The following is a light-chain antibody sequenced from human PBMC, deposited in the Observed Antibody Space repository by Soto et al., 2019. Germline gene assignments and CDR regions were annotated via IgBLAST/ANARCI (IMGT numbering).Light chain of an antibody. CDR3: NSYASCLSLWL. CDR1: ASDIGNYYW. Sequence: QSVLTQPASVSGAPGQSITISCTGTASDIGNYYWVYWYQQHPGKAPKVLIYQDTSRPSGVSNRFSGSKSGNSASLAISGLQAEDEADYYCNSYASCLSLWLFGGGTKLTVL. CDR2: QDT. J-gene: IGLJ3*02. V-gene: IGLV2-14*01.